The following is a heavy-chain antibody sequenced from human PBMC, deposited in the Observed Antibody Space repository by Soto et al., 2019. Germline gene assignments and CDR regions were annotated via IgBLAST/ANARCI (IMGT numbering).Heavy chain of an antibody. Sequence: QVQLVQSGAEVKKPGSSVKVSCKASGGTFSSYAISWVRQAPGQGLEWMGGIIPIFGTANYAQKFQGRVTITADESTSTAYMELSSLRSEDTAVYYCAKVRARVCSSTSCLSRQLVDYYYYGMDVWGQGTTVTVSS. J-gene: IGHJ6*02. CDR2: IIPIFGTA. D-gene: IGHD2-2*01. CDR1: GGTFSSYA. CDR3: AKVRARVCSSTSCLSRQLVDYYYYGMDV. V-gene: IGHV1-69*01.